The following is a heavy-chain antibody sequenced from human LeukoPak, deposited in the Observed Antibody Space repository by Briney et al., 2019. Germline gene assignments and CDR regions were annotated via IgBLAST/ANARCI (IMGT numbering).Heavy chain of an antibody. V-gene: IGHV4-34*01. J-gene: IGHJ5*02. CDR1: GGSFSGYY. Sequence: PETLSLTCAVYGGSFSGYYWSWIRQPPGKGLEWIGEINHSGSTNYNPSLKSRVTISVDTSKNQFSLKLSSVTAADTAVYYWGSGRVKWGSARNNGFDPWGKGTLVTVSS. D-gene: IGHD3-10*01. CDR3: GSGRVKWGSARNNGFDP. CDR2: INHSGST.